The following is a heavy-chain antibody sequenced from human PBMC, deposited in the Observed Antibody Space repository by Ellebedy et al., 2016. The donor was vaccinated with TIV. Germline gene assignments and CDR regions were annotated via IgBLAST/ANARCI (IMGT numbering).Heavy chain of an antibody. V-gene: IGHV3-7*01. CDR1: GFHFSSYW. CDR3: ATDGSYGDYLSPTHAFVI. Sequence: GESLKIPCGASGFHFSSYWMSWVRQAPGKGLEWVANIRQDGSEKYFVDSVKGRFTISRDNAKNSLYLHLNSLRAEDTAMYYCATDGSYGDYLSPTHAFVIWGQGTMVTVSS. D-gene: IGHD4-17*01. J-gene: IGHJ3*02. CDR2: IRQDGSEK.